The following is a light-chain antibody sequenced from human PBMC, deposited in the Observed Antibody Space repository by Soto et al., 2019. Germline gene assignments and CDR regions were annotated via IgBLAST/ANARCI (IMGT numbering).Light chain of an antibody. CDR1: QGIRND. CDR3: LEHSTYPLT. J-gene: IGKJ1*01. V-gene: IGKV1-17*01. Sequence: DIQMTQFPSSLSASVGDRVTITCRASQGIRNDLGWYQQKPGKAPKRLIYAASSLQSGVPSRFSGSGSVTEFTLAISSLQPEYSATFYCLEHSTYPLTFGQGTKVEIK. CDR2: AAS.